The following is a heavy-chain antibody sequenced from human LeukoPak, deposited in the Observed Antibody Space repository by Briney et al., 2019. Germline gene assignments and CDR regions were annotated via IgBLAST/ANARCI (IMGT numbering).Heavy chain of an antibody. D-gene: IGHD2-2*03. J-gene: IGHJ4*02. CDR1: GGSISSSNW. CDR3: ARDPVGYCSTSTCSYFDY. CDR2: IYHSGST. Sequence: PSETLSLTCAVSGGSISSSNWWNWVRQPPGKGLEWIGEIYHSGSTNYNPSLKSRVTMSVDKSKNQSSLKLSSVTAADTAVYYCARDPVGYCSTSTCSYFDYWGQGTLVTVSS. V-gene: IGHV4-4*02.